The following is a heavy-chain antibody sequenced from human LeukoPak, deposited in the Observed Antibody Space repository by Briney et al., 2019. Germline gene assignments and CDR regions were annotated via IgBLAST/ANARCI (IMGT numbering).Heavy chain of an antibody. V-gene: IGHV4-39*07. CDR2: IYYSGST. CDR3: ARDTAMVGPDY. CDR1: GGSISSSSYY. D-gene: IGHD5-18*01. J-gene: IGHJ4*02. Sequence: PSETLSLTCTVSGGSISSSSYYWGWIRQPPGKGLEWIGSIYYSGSTYYNPSLKSRVTISVDTSKNQFSLKLSSVTAADTAVYYCARDTAMVGPDYWGQGTLVTVSS.